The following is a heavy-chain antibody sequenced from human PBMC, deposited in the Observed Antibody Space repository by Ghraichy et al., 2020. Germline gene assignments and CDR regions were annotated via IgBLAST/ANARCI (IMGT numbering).Heavy chain of an antibody. J-gene: IGHJ4*02. D-gene: IGHD3-22*01. CDR2: ISYDGSNK. Sequence: GESLNISCAASGFTFSSYGMHWVRQAPGKGLEWVAVISYDGSNKYYADSVKGRFTISRDNSKNTLYLQMNSLRAEDTAVYYCAKDRLYSNYYDSSEGIDYWGQGTLVTVSS. V-gene: IGHV3-30*18. CDR1: GFTFSSYG. CDR3: AKDRLYSNYYDSSEGIDY.